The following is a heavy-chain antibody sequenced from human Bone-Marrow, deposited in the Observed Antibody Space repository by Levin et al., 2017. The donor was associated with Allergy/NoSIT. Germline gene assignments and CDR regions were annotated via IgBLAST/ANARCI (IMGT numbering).Heavy chain of an antibody. Sequence: GGSLRLSCAASGFSFSNYGMHWVRQAPGKGLEWVSGISWNRDIIGYADSVKGRFTISRDHAKNFLYLQMNSLRPEDTALYYCAKDVEGVAGTGYFDYWGQGTLVTVSS. D-gene: IGHD6-19*01. CDR1: GFSFSNYG. J-gene: IGHJ4*02. CDR3: AKDVEGVAGTGYFDY. V-gene: IGHV3-9*01. CDR2: ISWNRDII.